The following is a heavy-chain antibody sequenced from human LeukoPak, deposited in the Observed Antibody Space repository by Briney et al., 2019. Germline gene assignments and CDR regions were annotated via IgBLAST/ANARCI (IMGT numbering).Heavy chain of an antibody. CDR1: GFSITDYF. CDR3: ARAVDQDFDY. D-gene: IGHD3/OR15-3a*01. CDR2: INPSDGFT. Sequence: ASVRVSCKTSGFSITDYFMHWVRQAPGQGLEWTGMINPSDGFTRQAQTFEGRVTITSDTSTSTVYMEMSSLTSEDTAVYYCARAVDQDFDYWGQGTLVTVSS. V-gene: IGHV1-46*01. J-gene: IGHJ4*02.